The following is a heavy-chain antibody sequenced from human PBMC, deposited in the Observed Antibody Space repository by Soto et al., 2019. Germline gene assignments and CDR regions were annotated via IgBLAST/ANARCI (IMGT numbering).Heavy chain of an antibody. CDR1: GGSCDDSD. Sequence: PERVLRGSCVDPGGSCDDSDMNWVRQAPGKGLEWVSGSSWNGGNMYFADAVKGRFTISRDNAKNSLFLQMHSLRPEDTAVYYCAKDRSGVLYAAGGMDVWGQGTTVTVSS. CDR2: SSWNGGNM. J-gene: IGHJ6*02. CDR3: AKDRSGVLYAAGGMDV. D-gene: IGHD2-8*01. V-gene: IGHV3-9*01.